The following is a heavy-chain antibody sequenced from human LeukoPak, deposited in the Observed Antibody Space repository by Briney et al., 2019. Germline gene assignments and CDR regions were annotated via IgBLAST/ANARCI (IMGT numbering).Heavy chain of an antibody. CDR3: ARAGGSTVSHSDY. Sequence: PGGSLRLSCTASGFTFGDYATSWIRQAPGKGLEWVSSISSSTSYIYYADSVKGRFTISKDNAKNSLYLQMNSLRAEDTAVYYCARAGGSTVSHSDYWGQGTLVTVSS. CDR1: GFTFGDYA. V-gene: IGHV3-21*01. CDR2: ISSSTSYI. D-gene: IGHD4-17*01. J-gene: IGHJ4*02.